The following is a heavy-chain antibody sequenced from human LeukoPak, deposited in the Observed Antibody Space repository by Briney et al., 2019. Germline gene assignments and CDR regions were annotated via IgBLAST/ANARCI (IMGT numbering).Heavy chain of an antibody. V-gene: IGHV4-34*12. Sequence: PSETLSLTCAVYGGSFSGYYWSWIRQPPGKGLEWIGEIIHSGNNNYNPSLKSRVTISVDTSMNQFSLNLTSVTAADTAVYYCARFGSSTWYKGAFDIWGQGTMVTVAS. CDR1: GGSFSGYY. CDR2: IIHSGNN. D-gene: IGHD6-13*01. CDR3: ARFGSSTWYKGAFDI. J-gene: IGHJ3*02.